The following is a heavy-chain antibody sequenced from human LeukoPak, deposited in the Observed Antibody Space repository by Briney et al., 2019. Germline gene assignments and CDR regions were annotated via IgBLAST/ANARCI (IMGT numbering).Heavy chain of an antibody. CDR1: GYIFFRFW. Sequence: GESLKLFCKGSGYIFFRFWNGWVRQMPGKGLEWMGIIYPGDSETRYSPSFQGQVTISVDKSISTAYLQWSSLKASDTAVYYCATRGIYSSNFDYWGQGTLVTVSS. V-gene: IGHV5-51*01. J-gene: IGHJ4*02. CDR2: IYPGDSET. CDR3: ATRGIYSSNFDY. D-gene: IGHD5-18*01.